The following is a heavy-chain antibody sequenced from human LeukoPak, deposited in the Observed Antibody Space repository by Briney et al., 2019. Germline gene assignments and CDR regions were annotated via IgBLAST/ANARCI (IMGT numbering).Heavy chain of an antibody. Sequence: PSETLSLTCAVYGGSFSGYYWSWIRQPPGKGLEWLGEINHSGSTNYNPSLKSRVTISVDTSKNQFSLKLSSVTAADTAVYYCARGYGDFWSGSYGDWGQGTLVTVSS. CDR1: GGSFSGYY. V-gene: IGHV4-34*01. J-gene: IGHJ4*02. CDR2: INHSGST. D-gene: IGHD3-3*01. CDR3: ARGYGDFWSGSYGD.